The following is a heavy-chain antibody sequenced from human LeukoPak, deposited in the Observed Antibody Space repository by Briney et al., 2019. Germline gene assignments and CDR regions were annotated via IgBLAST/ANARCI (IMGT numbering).Heavy chain of an antibody. V-gene: IGHV3-7*03. J-gene: IGHJ5*02. D-gene: IGHD6-6*01. CDR2: IKQDRSEK. CDR1: GFTFSSYG. Sequence: GGSLRLSCAASGFTFSSYGMSWVRQAPGQGLEWVANIKQDRSEKYYVDSVKGRFTISRDNAKNSLYLQMNSLRAEDTAVYYCAKDHGSSEGFYDWFDPWGQGTLVTVSS. CDR3: AKDHGSSEGFYDWFDP.